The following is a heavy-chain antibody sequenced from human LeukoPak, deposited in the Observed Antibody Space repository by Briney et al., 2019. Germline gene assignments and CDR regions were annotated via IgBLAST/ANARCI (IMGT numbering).Heavy chain of an antibody. CDR1: AGSIRTYY. J-gene: IGHJ5*02. D-gene: IGHD6-13*01. CDR2: IFDSENT. Sequence: SETLSLTCSVSAGSIRTYYWSWIRQPPGRGLEWIGYIFDSENTNYNPSLKSRVTMSIDTSKRQSSLKLSSVTAADTAVYYCARHRAAAGKYKWFDPWGQGTLVTVSS. V-gene: IGHV4-59*08. CDR3: ARHRAAAGKYKWFDP.